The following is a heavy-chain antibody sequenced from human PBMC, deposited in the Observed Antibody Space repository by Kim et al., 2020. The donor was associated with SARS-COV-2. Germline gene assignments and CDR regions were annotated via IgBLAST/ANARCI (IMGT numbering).Heavy chain of an antibody. Sequence: SGPTLVNPTQTLTLTCTFSGFSLSTSGVGVGWIRQPPGKALEWLALIYWDDDKRYSPSPKSRLTITKDTSKNQVVLTMTNMDPVDTATYYCVWDGSGSYYFNWFGPWGQRTLVTVSS. D-gene: IGHD3-10*01. CDR3: VWDGSGSYYFNWFGP. CDR1: GFSLSTSGVG. J-gene: IGHJ5*02. V-gene: IGHV2-5*02. CDR2: IYWDDDK.